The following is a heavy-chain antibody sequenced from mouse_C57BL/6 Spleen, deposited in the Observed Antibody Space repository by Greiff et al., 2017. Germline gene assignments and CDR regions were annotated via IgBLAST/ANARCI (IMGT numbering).Heavy chain of an antibody. CDR1: GYTFTDYE. Sequence: QVQLQQSGAELVRPGASVTLSCKASGYTFTDYEMHWVKQTPVHGLEWIGAIDPETGGTAYNQKFKGKAILTADKSSSTAYMELRSLTSEDSAVYYCARRDYSILYAMGYWGQGTSGTGSS. D-gene: IGHD2-5*01. V-gene: IGHV1-15*01. J-gene: IGHJ4*01. CDR3: ARRDYSILYAMGY. CDR2: IDPETGGT.